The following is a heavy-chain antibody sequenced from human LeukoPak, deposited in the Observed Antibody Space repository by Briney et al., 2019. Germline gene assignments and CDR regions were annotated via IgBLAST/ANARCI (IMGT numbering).Heavy chain of an antibody. Sequence: SETLSLTCTVSGGSISSYYWSWIRQHPGKGLEWIGYIYYSGSTYYNPSLKSRVTISVDTSKNQFSLKLSSVTAADTAVYYCARARGFYDFWSGYILDYWGQGTLVTVSS. V-gene: IGHV4-59*06. CDR2: IYYSGST. CDR1: GGSISSYY. J-gene: IGHJ4*02. D-gene: IGHD3-3*01. CDR3: ARARGFYDFWSGYILDY.